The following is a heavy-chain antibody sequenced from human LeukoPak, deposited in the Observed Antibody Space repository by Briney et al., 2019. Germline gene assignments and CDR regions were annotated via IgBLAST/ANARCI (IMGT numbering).Heavy chain of an antibody. D-gene: IGHD3-3*01. CDR3: ARDPIRFLEWLHYYMDV. J-gene: IGHJ6*03. CDR1: GFTFSSYW. Sequence: GGSLRLSCAASGFTFSSYWMSWVRQAPGKGLEWVANIKQDGSEKYYVDSVKGRFTISRDNAKNTLYLQMNSLRAEDTAVYYCARDPIRFLEWLHYYMDVWGKGTTVTVSS. CDR2: IKQDGSEK. V-gene: IGHV3-7*01.